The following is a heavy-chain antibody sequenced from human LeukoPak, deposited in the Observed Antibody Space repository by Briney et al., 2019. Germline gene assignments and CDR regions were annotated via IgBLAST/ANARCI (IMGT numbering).Heavy chain of an antibody. J-gene: IGHJ4*02. V-gene: IGHV4-59*01. D-gene: IGHD2-15*01. CDR2: IYYSGST. Sequence: SETLSLTCTVSGGSINSYYWSWLRQPPGKGLQYIGYIYYSGSTNYNPSLKSRVTISVDTSKNQFSLRLSSVTAADTAVYYCARGAAATYWGQGTLVTVSS. CDR3: ARGAAATY. CDR1: GGSINSYY.